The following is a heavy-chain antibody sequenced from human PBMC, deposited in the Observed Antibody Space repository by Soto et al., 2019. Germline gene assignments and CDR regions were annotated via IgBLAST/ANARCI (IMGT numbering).Heavy chain of an antibody. CDR2: IYYSGST. D-gene: IGHD2-2*01. CDR1: GGSISSGGYY. Sequence: PSETLSLTCTVSGGSISSGGYYWSWIRQHPGKGLEWIGYIYYSGSTYYNPSLKSRVTISVDTSKNQFSLKLSSVPAADQAVYYCARWMVGDCSSTSCYDYENWFDPWGEVTLVTVSS. J-gene: IGHJ5*02. CDR3: ARWMVGDCSSTSCYDYENWFDP. V-gene: IGHV4-31*03.